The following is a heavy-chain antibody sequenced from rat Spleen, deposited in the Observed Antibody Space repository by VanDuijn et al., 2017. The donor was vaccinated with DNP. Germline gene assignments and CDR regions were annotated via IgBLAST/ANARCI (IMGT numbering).Heavy chain of an antibody. CDR3: ARWADYFDY. J-gene: IGHJ2*01. CDR2: ISYDGGSI. CDR1: GFTFSDYY. D-gene: IGHD4-6*01. Sequence: EVQLVESGGGLVQPGRSLKLSCAASGFTFSDYYMAWVRQAPTKGLECVAYISYDGGSIYYGASVKGRFTISRDNAKSTLYLQMNSLTSEDMATYYCARWADYFDYWGQGVMVTVSS. V-gene: IGHV5-22*01.